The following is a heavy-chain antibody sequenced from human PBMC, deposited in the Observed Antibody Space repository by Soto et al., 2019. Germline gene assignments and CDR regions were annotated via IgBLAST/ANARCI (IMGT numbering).Heavy chain of an antibody. CDR2: MNPNSGNT. CDR3: ARSPILGDSNHWFAP. V-gene: IGHV1-8*01. D-gene: IGHD1-26*01. CDR1: GYTFTSYD. J-gene: IGHJ5*02. Sequence: QVQVVQSGAEVKKPGASVKVSCKASGYTFTSYDINWVRQATGQGLEWMGRMNPNSGNTAYAQKFQGRVTMIRNTSISSAHMHLSGLRSEDTAIYYCARSPILGDSNHWFAPSGQGTLVTVSS.